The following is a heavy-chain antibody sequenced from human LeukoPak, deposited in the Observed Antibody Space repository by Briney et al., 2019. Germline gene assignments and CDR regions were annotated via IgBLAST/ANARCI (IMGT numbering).Heavy chain of an antibody. Sequence: ASVKLSCTASGDTFTGYYMHWVRQAPGQGLEWMGWINPNNGGTNYAQKFQGRVTMTRDTSISTAYMELSRLRSDDTAVYYCARGIAVGDTGYFDLWGRGTLVTVSS. D-gene: IGHD6-19*01. J-gene: IGHJ2*01. CDR2: INPNNGGT. CDR3: ARGIAVGDTGYFDL. CDR1: GDTFTGYY. V-gene: IGHV1-2*02.